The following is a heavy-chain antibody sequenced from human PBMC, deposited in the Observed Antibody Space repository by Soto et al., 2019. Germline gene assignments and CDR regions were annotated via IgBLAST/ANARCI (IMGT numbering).Heavy chain of an antibody. V-gene: IGHV5-10-1*01. CDR3: ARHYICRGGDCYYYGMDV. J-gene: IGHJ6*02. CDR1: GYSFTKYW. D-gene: IGHD3-16*01. Sequence: GESLKISCKGSGYSFTKYWISWVRQMPGKGLEWMGRIDPSDSYINYSPSFQGHVTISADKSINTAYLQWSSLRASDTAIYYCARHYICRGGDCYYYGMDVWGQGITVTVSS. CDR2: IDPSDSYI.